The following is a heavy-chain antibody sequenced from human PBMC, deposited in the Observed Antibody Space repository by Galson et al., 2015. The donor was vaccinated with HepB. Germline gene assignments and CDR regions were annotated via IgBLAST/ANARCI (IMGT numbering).Heavy chain of an antibody. Sequence: SLRLSCAASGFTFSSYAMHWVRQAPGKGLEWVAVISSDGSNKYYADSVKGRFIISRDNSKNTLHLQMNSLRAEDTAVYSCARDSTMLRGVNVPYYFDYWGQGTLVTVSS. V-gene: IGHV3-30-3*01. CDR2: ISSDGSNK. J-gene: IGHJ4*02. D-gene: IGHD3-10*01. CDR3: ARDSTMLRGVNVPYYFDY. CDR1: GFTFSSYA.